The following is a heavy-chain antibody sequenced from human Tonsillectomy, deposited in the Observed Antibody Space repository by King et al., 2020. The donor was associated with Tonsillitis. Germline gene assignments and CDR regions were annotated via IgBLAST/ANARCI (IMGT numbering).Heavy chain of an antibody. V-gene: IGHV3-7*03. CDR1: GFTSDNYW. D-gene: IGHD3-22*01. CDR3: ASGLANYYDNSTFYS. Sequence: EVQLVESGGGLVQPGGSLRISCAVSGFTSDNYWMSWVRQGPGKGLEWLANINPDGSQKYYVDSLKGRFTISKDKAKNSVGLEMNNLTVEDTAVYYCASGLANYYDNSTFYSWGQGALVTVAS. CDR2: INPDGSQK. J-gene: IGHJ4*02.